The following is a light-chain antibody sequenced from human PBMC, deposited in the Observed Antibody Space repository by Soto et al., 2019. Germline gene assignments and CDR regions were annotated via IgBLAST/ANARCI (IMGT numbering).Light chain of an antibody. CDR2: ENN. CDR3: GTWDSSLSAYV. CDR1: SSNIGNNY. V-gene: IGLV1-51*02. Sequence: VLTQAPSVSAAPGQKVTISCSGSSSNIGNNYVSWYQQLPGTAPKLLIYENNKRPSGIPDRFSGSKSGTSATLGITGLQTGDEADYYCGTWDSSLSAYVFGTGTKVTVL. J-gene: IGLJ1*01.